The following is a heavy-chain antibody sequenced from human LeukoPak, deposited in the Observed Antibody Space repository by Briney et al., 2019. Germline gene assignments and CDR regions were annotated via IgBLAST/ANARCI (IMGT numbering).Heavy chain of an antibody. CDR3: AKADVDTAMAYFDY. J-gene: IGHJ4*02. Sequence: GGSLRLSCAASGFTFSSYSMNWVRQAPGKGLEWVSSISSSSSYIYYADSVKGRFTISRDNAKNSLYLQMNSLRAEDTAVYYCAKADVDTAMAYFDYWGQGTLVTVSS. D-gene: IGHD5-18*01. V-gene: IGHV3-21*04. CDR2: ISSSSSYI. CDR1: GFTFSSYS.